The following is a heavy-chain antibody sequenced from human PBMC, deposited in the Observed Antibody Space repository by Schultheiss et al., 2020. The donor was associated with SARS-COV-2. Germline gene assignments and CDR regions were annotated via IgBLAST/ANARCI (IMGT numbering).Heavy chain of an antibody. J-gene: IGHJ5*02. CDR1: GDSISGAYY. D-gene: IGHD3-10*01. CDR3: ARAGGDWFDP. Sequence: SETLSLTCTVSGDSISGAYYWSWIRQHPGKGLEWIGYIYYSGSTNYNPSLKSRVTISVDTSKNQFSLKLSSVTAADTAVYYCARAGGDWFDPWGQGTLVTVAS. V-gene: IGHV4-61*08. CDR2: IYYSGST.